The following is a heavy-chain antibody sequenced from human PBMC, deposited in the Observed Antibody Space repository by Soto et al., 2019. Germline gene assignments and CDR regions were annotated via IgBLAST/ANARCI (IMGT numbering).Heavy chain of an antibody. Sequence: QITLKESGPTLVKPTQTLTLTCNFSGFSLTTDGVGVGWVRQPPGGALGWLSLIYWDDDERYSPSLKTRLTITKDPSKNQVDLIMTNMHPVDTATYYCAHSRNLITEDAQVGDFDYWGQGILLTVSS. CDR2: IYWDDDE. CDR3: AHSRNLITEDAQVGDFDY. V-gene: IGHV2-5*02. D-gene: IGHD3-10*01. J-gene: IGHJ4*02. CDR1: GFSLTTDGVG.